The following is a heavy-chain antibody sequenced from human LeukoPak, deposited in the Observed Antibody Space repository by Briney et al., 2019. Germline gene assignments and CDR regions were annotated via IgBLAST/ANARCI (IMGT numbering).Heavy chain of an antibody. V-gene: IGHV4-39*07. CDR1: GGSISRSNYY. J-gene: IGHJ4*02. D-gene: IGHD4-11*01. Sequence: PSETLSLTCTVSGGSISRSNYYWGWIRQPPGKGLEWIGYIYYSGSTNYNPSLKSRVTISVDTSKDQFSLKLSSVTAADTAVYYCARTRLSNYYFDCWGQGTLVTVSS. CDR2: IYYSGST. CDR3: ARTRLSNYYFDC.